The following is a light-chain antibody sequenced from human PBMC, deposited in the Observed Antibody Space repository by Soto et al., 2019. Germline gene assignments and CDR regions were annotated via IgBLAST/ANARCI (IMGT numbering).Light chain of an antibody. V-gene: IGLV2-14*01. CDR1: SNDVGGYDY. CDR2: EVT. CDR3: ASYTSSSTSVI. J-gene: IGLJ2*01. Sequence: QSALTQPASVSGSPGQSITISCSGTSNDVGGYDYVSWYQQHPGKAPKLVIYEVTNRPSWVSNRFSGSKSGNTASLTISGLQPEDEADYYCASYTSSSTSVIFGRGTKLTVL.